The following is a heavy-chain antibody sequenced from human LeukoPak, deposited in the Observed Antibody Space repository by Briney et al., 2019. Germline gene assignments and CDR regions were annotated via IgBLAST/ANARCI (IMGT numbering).Heavy chain of an antibody. CDR1: GGTFSSYA. V-gene: IGHV1-69*05. CDR3: ARTPYYYYYYMDV. Sequence: SVKVFCKASGGTFSSYAISWVRQAPGQGLEWMGRIIPIFGTANYAQKFQGRVTITTDESTSTAYMELSSLRSEDTAVYYCARTPYYYYYYMDVWGKGTTVTVSS. J-gene: IGHJ6*03. CDR2: IIPIFGTA.